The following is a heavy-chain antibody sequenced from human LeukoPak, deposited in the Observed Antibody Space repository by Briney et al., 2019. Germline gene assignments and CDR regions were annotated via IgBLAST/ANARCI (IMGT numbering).Heavy chain of an antibody. Sequence: ASVKVSCKASDDTFSNYGISWVRQAPGQGLGWMGWISTYNGNTHYAQKFQGRVTMTTDTSTNIAYLELRDLRSDDTAVYYCARTQWLEDAFDFWGQGTVVTVSS. CDR2: ISTYNGNT. D-gene: IGHD6-19*01. CDR3: ARTQWLEDAFDF. V-gene: IGHV1-18*01. CDR1: DDTFSNYG. J-gene: IGHJ3*01.